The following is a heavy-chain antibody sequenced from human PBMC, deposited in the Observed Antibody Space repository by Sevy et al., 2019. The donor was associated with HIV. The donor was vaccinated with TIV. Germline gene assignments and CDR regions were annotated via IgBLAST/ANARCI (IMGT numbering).Heavy chain of an antibody. CDR3: TGLSSGYYHYFDY. D-gene: IGHD3-22*01. Sequence: GGSLRLSCAASGFTFSGSAMHWVRQASGKGLEWVGRIRSKTNNYATAYTASVKGRFTISRDDSKNTAYLQMNSLKTEDTAVYYCTGLSSGYYHYFDYWRQGTLVTVSS. J-gene: IGHJ4*02. V-gene: IGHV3-73*01. CDR1: GFTFSGSA. CDR2: IRSKTNNYAT.